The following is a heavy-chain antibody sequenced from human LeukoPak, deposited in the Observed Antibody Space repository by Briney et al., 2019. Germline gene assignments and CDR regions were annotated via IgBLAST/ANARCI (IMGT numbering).Heavy chain of an antibody. D-gene: IGHD4-17*01. V-gene: IGHV4-30-4*01. CDR2: IYYSGST. Sequence: SETLSLTCTVSGGSISRGDYYWSWIRQPPGKGLEWIGYIYYSGSTYYNPSLKSRVTISVDTSKNQFSLKLSSVTAADTAVYYCAREGLYGDYAPPYYYYGMDVWGQGTTVTVSS. CDR1: GGSISRGDYY. CDR3: AREGLYGDYAPPYYYYGMDV. J-gene: IGHJ6*02.